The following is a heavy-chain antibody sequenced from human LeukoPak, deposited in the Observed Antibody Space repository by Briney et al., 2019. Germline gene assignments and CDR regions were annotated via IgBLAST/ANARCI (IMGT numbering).Heavy chain of an antibody. D-gene: IGHD6-19*01. CDR3: AKQCLETS. CDR2: INAVDTNT. Sequence: GGSLRLSCAASGFTFSSYAMTWVRQAPGKGLEWVSTINAVDTNTYYADSVKGRFTVSRDNSKNTLYLQMNSLRAEDTAVYYCAKQCLETSWGQETLVTVSS. CDR1: GFTFSSYA. V-gene: IGHV3-23*01. J-gene: IGHJ4*02.